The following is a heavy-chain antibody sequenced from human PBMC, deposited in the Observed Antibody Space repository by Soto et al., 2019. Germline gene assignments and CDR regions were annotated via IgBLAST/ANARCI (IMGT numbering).Heavy chain of an antibody. CDR1: GYSFTSYW. V-gene: IGHV5-51*01. D-gene: IGHD5-12*01. CDR3: ARQVVRGPVATILSDYYYYGMDV. Sequence: GESLKISCKGSGYSFTSYWIGWVRQMPGKGLEWMGIIYPGDSDTRYSPSLQGQVTISADKSISTAYLQWSSLKASDTAMYYCARQVVRGPVATILSDYYYYGMDVWGQGTTVTVSS. J-gene: IGHJ6*02. CDR2: IYPGDSDT.